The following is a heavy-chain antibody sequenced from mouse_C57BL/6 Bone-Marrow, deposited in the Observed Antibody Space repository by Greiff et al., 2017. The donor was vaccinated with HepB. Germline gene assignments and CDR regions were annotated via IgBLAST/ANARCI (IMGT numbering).Heavy chain of an antibody. CDR3: ARGYYGSSYFDY. CDR2: INYDGSST. D-gene: IGHD1-1*01. CDR1: GFTFSDYY. Sequence: EVQLVESEGGLVQPGSSMKLSCTASGFTFSDYYMAWVRQFPEKGLEWVANINYDGSSTYYLDSLKSRFIISRDNAKNILYLQMSSLKSEDTATYYCARGYYGSSYFDYWGQGTTLTVSS. J-gene: IGHJ2*01. V-gene: IGHV5-16*01.